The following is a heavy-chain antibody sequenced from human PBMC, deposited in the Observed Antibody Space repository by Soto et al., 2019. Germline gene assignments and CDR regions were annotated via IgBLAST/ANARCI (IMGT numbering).Heavy chain of an antibody. D-gene: IGHD4-17*01. CDR2: MSSDSAYI. Sequence: EVQMVESGGGLVKPGGSLRLSCAASGFTFSTLSMNWVRQAPGKGLEWVSSMSSDSAYIYYADSVKGRFTISRDNAKNSLFLQMSSLRPEDTAVYYCMGGDYDRYNYYGMDVWGQGTTVTVSS. CDR1: GFTFSTLS. V-gene: IGHV3-21*01. J-gene: IGHJ6*02. CDR3: MGGDYDRYNYYGMDV.